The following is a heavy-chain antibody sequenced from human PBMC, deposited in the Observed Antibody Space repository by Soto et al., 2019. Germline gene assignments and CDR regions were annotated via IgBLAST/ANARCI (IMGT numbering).Heavy chain of an antibody. J-gene: IGHJ6*02. CDR2: IYYGGSI. Sequence: QVQLQESGPGLVKPSQTLSLTCTVSGGSISSDGYYWTWIRQHPGKGLEWIGYIYYGGSIYYNPSLTSRLTISVDTSKKQFSLTLTSVTAADTAVYYCTRDSQVWGQGTTVTVSS. CDR3: TRDSQV. CDR1: GGSISSDGYY. V-gene: IGHV4-31*03.